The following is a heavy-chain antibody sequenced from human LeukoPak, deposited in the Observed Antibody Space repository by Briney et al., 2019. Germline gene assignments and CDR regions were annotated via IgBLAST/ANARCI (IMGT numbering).Heavy chain of an antibody. D-gene: IGHD5-18*01. CDR3: ARDRYLAGYSFPTEFDY. J-gene: IGHJ4*02. Sequence: GGSLRLSCAASGFTVSSNYMSWVRQAPGKGLEWVSVIYSGGSTYYADSVKGRFTISRDNSKNTLYLQMNSLRAEDTALYYCARDRYLAGYSFPTEFDYWGQGTLVTVSS. V-gene: IGHV3-66*01. CDR2: IYSGGST. CDR1: GFTVSSNY.